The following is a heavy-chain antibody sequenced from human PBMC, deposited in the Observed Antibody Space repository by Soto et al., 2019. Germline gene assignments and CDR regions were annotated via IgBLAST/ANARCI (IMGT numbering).Heavy chain of an antibody. CDR2: ISKSDYT. D-gene: IGHD2-2*01. CDR1: GFAFNNYG. CDR3: AREDSIIIPAVSDF. V-gene: IGHV3-21*01. Sequence: LRLSCTVSGFAFNNYGINWVRQAPGQGLEWVSSISKSDYTYYSDSVKGRFTISRDNAKNSVSLQMSTLRVEDTAVYYRAREDSIIIPAVSDFWGQGTLVTVSS. J-gene: IGHJ4*02.